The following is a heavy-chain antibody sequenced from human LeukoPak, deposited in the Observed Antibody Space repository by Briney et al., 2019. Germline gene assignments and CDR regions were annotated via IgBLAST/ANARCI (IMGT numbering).Heavy chain of an antibody. D-gene: IGHD6-19*01. CDR2: IYYSGST. J-gene: IGHJ4*02. CDR1: GGSISSYY. Sequence: SETLSLTCSVSGGSISSYYWSWIRQPPGKGLEWIGYIYYSGSTNYNPSLKSRVTISVDTSKNQFSLKLSSVTAADTAVYYCARVIAVAGTYYFDYWGQGTLVTVSS. CDR3: ARVIAVAGTYYFDY. V-gene: IGHV4-59*01.